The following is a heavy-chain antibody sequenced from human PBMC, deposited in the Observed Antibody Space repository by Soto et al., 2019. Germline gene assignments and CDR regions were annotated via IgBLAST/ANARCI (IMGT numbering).Heavy chain of an antibody. CDR2: IYYSGST. V-gene: IGHV4-39*01. CDR3: ARLPRDGDYVDYYYYGMDV. Sequence: SETLSLTCTVSGGSISSSSYYWGWIRQPPGKGLEWIGSIYYSGSTYYNPSLKSRVTISVDTSKNQFSLKLTSVTAADTAVYYCARLPRDGDYVDYYYYGMDVWGQGTTATVTS. D-gene: IGHD4-17*01. J-gene: IGHJ6*02. CDR1: GGSISSSSYY.